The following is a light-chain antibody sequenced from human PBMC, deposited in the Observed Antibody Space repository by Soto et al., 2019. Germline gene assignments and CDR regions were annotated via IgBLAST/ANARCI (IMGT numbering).Light chain of an antibody. CDR2: GNS. Sequence: QSVLTQPPSVSGAPGQRVTISCTGNSSNIGAGYDVHWYQQLPGTAPKLLIYGNSNRPSGVPDRFSGSKSGTSASLAITGLQAEDEADYYCQSYDSSLSGWVFGTGTKLTVL. J-gene: IGLJ1*01. CDR3: QSYDSSLSGWV. V-gene: IGLV1-40*01. CDR1: SSNIGAGYD.